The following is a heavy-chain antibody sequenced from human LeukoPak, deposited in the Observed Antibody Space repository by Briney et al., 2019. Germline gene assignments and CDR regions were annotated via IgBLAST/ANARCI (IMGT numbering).Heavy chain of an antibody. CDR2: INWNGGST. Sequence: PGRSLRLSCAASGFTFDDYAMHWVRQAPGKGLEWVSGINWNGGSTGYADSVKGRFTISRDNAKNSLYLQMNSLRAEDTALYYCAREGPLGSYCLNYWGQGTLVTVSS. CDR3: AREGPLGSYCLNY. J-gene: IGHJ4*02. V-gene: IGHV3-20*04. CDR1: GFTFDDYA. D-gene: IGHD1-26*01.